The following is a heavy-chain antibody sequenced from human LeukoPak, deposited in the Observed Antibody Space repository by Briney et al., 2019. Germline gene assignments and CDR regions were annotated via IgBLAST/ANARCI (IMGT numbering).Heavy chain of an antibody. CDR2: ISYDGSNK. J-gene: IGHJ4*02. CDR1: GFTFSSYG. V-gene: IGHV3-30*18. Sequence: GRSLRLSCAASGFTFSSYGMHWVRQAPGKGLEWVAVISYDGSNKYHADPVKGRFTISRDNSKNTLYLQMNSLRAEDTAVYYCAKDRGWPIDYWGQGTLVTVSS. CDR3: AKDRGWPIDY. D-gene: IGHD6-19*01.